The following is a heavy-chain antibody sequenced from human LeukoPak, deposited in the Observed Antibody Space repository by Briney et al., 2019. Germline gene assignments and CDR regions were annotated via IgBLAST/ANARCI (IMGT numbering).Heavy chain of an antibody. CDR1: GFTSSNAW. CDR3: TTFDYAAFLI. V-gene: IGHV3-15*01. D-gene: IGHD4/OR15-4a*01. Sequence: PGGSLTLSCAVSGFTSSNAWMSWVRQAPGKGLEWVGRIKSKTDGGTRDYAAPVKGRFTISRDDSKNTLYLQRNSLKTEDTAVYYCTTFDYAAFLIWGQGTMVTVSS. J-gene: IGHJ3*02. CDR2: IKSKTDGGTR.